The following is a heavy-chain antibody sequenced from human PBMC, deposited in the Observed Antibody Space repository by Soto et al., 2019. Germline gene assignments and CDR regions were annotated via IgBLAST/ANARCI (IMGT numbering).Heavy chain of an antibody. D-gene: IGHD3-22*01. CDR2: ISYDGSNK. Sequence: QVQLVESGGGVVQPGRSLRLSCAASGFTFSSYAMHWVRQAPGKGLEWVAVISYDGSNKYYADSVKGRFTISRDNSKNTLYLQMNSLRAEDTAVYYRARGGLYSYDSSGYLDYWGQGTLVTVSS. V-gene: IGHV3-30-3*01. CDR1: GFTFSSYA. J-gene: IGHJ4*02. CDR3: ARGGLYSYDSSGYLDY.